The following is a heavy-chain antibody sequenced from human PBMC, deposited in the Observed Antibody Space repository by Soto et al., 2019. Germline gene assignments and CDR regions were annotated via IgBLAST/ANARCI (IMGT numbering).Heavy chain of an antibody. CDR1: GFTVTAHY. CDR3: ARSDPAYAYGLNV. J-gene: IGHJ6*02. V-gene: IGHV3-53*01. Sequence: GGSLRLSCAASGFTVTAHYVAWVRQAPGRGLEWVSLIHSGGGKYYADSVKGRFTISRDTSEKTFYLQMNSLRSEDTAVYYCARSDPAYAYGLNVWGQGTTVTVSS. D-gene: IGHD3-10*01. CDR2: IHSGGGK.